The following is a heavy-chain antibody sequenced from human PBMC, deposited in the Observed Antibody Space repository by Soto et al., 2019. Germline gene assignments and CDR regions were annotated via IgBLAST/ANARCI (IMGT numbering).Heavy chain of an antibody. CDR1: GFTFSSYG. CDR2: IWYDGSNK. D-gene: IGHD6-19*01. J-gene: IGHJ4*02. V-gene: IGHV3-33*01. Sequence: QVQLVESGGGVVQPGGSLRLSCAASGFTFSSYGMHWVRQAPGKGLEWVAVIWYDGSNKYYADSVKGRFTISRDNSKNTLYLQMNSLRAEDTAVYYCARDWAAVAGRGYFDYWGQGTLVTVSS. CDR3: ARDWAAVAGRGYFDY.